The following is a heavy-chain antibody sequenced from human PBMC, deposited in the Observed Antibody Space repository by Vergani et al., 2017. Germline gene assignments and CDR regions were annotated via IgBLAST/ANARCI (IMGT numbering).Heavy chain of an antibody. D-gene: IGHD2-2*01. V-gene: IGHV3-33*08. CDR3: AREGLVPATYFDY. CDR2: IWYDGSNK. J-gene: IGHJ4*02. Sequence: VQLLESGGGLVQPGGSLRLSCAASGFTFSSYAMSWVRQAPGKGLEWVAVIWYDGSNKYYADSVKGRFTISRDNSKNTLYLQMNSLRAEDTAVYYCAREGLVPATYFDYWGQGTLVTVSS. CDR1: GFTFSSYA.